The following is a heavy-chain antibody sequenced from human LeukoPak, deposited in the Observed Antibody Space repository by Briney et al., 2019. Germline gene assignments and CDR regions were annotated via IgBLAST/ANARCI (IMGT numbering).Heavy chain of an antibody. CDR1: GYTFTSYG. D-gene: IGHD3-10*01. J-gene: IGHJ4*02. V-gene: IGHV1-18*01. CDR2: ISAYNSNT. Sequence: ASVKVSCKASGYTFTSYGINWVRQAPGQGLEWMGWISAYNSNTHYAQKLQGRVTMTTDTSTSTAYMEVRSLRSEDTAVYYCARDFIPYYYGSGSYIWGQGTLVTVSS. CDR3: ARDFIPYYYGSGSYI.